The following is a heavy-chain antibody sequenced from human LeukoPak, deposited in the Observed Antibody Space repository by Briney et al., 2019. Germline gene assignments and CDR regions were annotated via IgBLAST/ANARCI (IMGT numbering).Heavy chain of an antibody. CDR2: IKSKTDGGTT. J-gene: IGHJ4*02. D-gene: IGHD3-22*01. CDR3: TTLPYDSSGYYPWRFAY. V-gene: IGHV3-15*01. Sequence: GGSLRLSCAASGFTFNNAWMSWVRQAPGKGLEWVGRIKSKTDGGTTDNAAPVKGRFTISRDDPKNTLYLQMNSLKTEDTAVYYCTTLPYDSSGYYPWRFAYWGQGTLVTVSS. CDR1: GFTFNNAW.